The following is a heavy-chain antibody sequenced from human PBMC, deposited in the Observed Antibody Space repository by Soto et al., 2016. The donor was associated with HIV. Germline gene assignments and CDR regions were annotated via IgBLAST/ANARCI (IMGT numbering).Heavy chain of an antibody. D-gene: IGHD3-10*01. V-gene: IGHV1-8*03. CDR1: GYTFTSYD. Sequence: QVQLVQSGAEVKKPGASVKVSCKASGYTFTSYDINWVRQATGQGLEWTGWMNPNSGNTGYAQKFQGRVTITRNTSISTAYMELSSLRSEDTAVYYCARGISRITMVRGVRRAGYYFDYWGQGTLVTVSS. CDR2: MNPNSGNT. J-gene: IGHJ4*02. CDR3: ARGISRITMVRGVRRAGYYFDY.